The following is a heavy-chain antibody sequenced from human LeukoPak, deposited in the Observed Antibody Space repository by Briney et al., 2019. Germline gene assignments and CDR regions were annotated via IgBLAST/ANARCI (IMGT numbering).Heavy chain of an antibody. V-gene: IGHV3-30*04. CDR3: ARAIFGEVNDDAFDI. CDR2: ISYDGSNK. CDR1: GFTFSSYA. Sequence: PGGSLRLSCAASGFTFSSYAMHWVRQAPGKGLEWVAVISYDGSNKYYADSVKGRFTISRDNSKNTLYLQMNSLRAEDTAVYYCARAIFGEVNDDAFDIWGQGTMVTVSS. J-gene: IGHJ3*02. D-gene: IGHD3-10*01.